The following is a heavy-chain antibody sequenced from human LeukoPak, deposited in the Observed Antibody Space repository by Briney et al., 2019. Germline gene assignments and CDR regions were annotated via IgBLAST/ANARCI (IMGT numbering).Heavy chain of an antibody. Sequence: PSETLSLTCTVSVGSVSYFYWSWLPQTPGKGREWLGYIYYSGSTHYNPSLKSRATISVDTSKNQFSLKLRSVTAADTAVYYSARVEEGYGSGRREYYCYYYMDVWGKGTTVTISS. J-gene: IGHJ6*03. V-gene: IGHV4-59*02. CDR1: VGSVSYFY. CDR3: ARVEEGYGSGRREYYCYYYMDV. D-gene: IGHD3-10*01. CDR2: IYYSGST.